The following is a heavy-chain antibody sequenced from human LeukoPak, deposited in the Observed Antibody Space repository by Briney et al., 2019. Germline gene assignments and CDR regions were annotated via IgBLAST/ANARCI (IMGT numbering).Heavy chain of an antibody. Sequence: APVKVSCKASGYTFIDYYIHWVRQAPGQGLEWMGWINPNSGATSYAQKFQGRVTLTRDTSINTAYMVLSRLRSDDTAVYYCAKVPIWYYYDTRGYYDDYWGQGTLVTVSS. J-gene: IGHJ4*02. CDR1: GYTFIDYY. CDR3: AKVPIWYYYDTRGYYDDY. V-gene: IGHV1-2*02. D-gene: IGHD3-22*01. CDR2: INPNSGAT.